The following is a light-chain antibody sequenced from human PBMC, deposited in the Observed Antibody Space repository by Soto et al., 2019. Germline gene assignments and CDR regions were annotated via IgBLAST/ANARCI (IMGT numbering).Light chain of an antibody. J-gene: IGKJ5*01. CDR1: QSVSSN. V-gene: IGKV3-15*01. Sequence: EIVMTQSPATLSVSPGERATLSCRASQSVSSNLAWYQQKPGQAPRLLIYGASTRATGIPARFSGSGSGTEFTLTIRSLQSEDFAVYYCQQYNNWPPEITFGQGPRLEIK. CDR3: QQYNNWPPEIT. CDR2: GAS.